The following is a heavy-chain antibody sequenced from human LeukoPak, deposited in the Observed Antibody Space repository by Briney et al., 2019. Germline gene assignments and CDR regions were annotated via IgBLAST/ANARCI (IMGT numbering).Heavy chain of an antibody. Sequence: SETLSLACTVSGGSINSYYWSWIRQPPGRGLEWVGSIHYSGSTSYNPSLRSRVTISVDKSKNQFSLKLSSVTAADTAVYYCALVTGTYYYYGMDVWGQGTTVTVSS. CDR1: GGSINSYY. J-gene: IGHJ6*02. V-gene: IGHV4-59*12. CDR3: ALVTGTYYYYGMDV. CDR2: IHYSGST. D-gene: IGHD2-21*02.